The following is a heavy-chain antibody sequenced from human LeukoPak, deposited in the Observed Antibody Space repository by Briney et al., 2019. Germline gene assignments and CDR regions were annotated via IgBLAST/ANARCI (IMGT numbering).Heavy chain of an antibody. V-gene: IGHV3-9*01. J-gene: IGHJ4*02. D-gene: IGHD6-19*01. CDR3: AREQWLVRGGGYFDY. CDR1: GFTFDDYA. CDR2: ISWNSGSI. Sequence: GGSLRLSCAASGFTFDDYAMHWVRQAPGKGLEWVSGISWNSGSIGYADSVKGRFTISRDNSKNTLYLQMNSLRAEDTAVYYCAREQWLVRGGGYFDYWGQGTLVTVSS.